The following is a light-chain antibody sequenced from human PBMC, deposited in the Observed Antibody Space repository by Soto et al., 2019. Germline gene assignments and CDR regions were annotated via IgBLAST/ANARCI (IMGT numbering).Light chain of an antibody. J-gene: IGKJ4*01. V-gene: IGKV3-20*01. Sequence: EIVLTQSPGTLSLSPGERATLSCRASQSVSSSYLAWYQQKPGQAPRLLIYGASSRATGIPDRFSGSESGTDITLTISRLEPEDFAVYYCQQYGSSRTFGGGTQVEIK. CDR3: QQYGSSRT. CDR1: QSVSSSY. CDR2: GAS.